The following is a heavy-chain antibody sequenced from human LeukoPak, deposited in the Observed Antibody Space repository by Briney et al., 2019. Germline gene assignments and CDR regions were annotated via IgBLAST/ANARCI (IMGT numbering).Heavy chain of an antibody. CDR1: GFTFSSYA. Sequence: GALRLSCAASGFTFSSYAMHWVRQAPGKGLEWVAVISYDGSNKYYSDSVKGRFTLSRDNSKNTLYLQMNRLRAEDTAVYYCARDRSGYSSYWRYYGMDVWGQGTTVTVSS. J-gene: IGHJ6*02. CDR3: ARDRSGYSSYWRYYGMDV. D-gene: IGHD5-18*01. V-gene: IGHV3-30-3*01. CDR2: ISYDGSNK.